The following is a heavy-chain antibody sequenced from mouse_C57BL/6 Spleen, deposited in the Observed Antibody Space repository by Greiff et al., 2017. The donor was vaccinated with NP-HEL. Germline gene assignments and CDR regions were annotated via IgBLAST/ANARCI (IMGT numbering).Heavy chain of an antibody. J-gene: IGHJ2*01. D-gene: IGHD3-2*02. CDR1: GFTFSDYY. V-gene: IGHV5-16*01. CDR2: INYDGSST. Sequence: EVMLVESEGGLVQPGSSMKLSCTASGFTFSDYYMAWVRQVPEKGLEWVANINYDGSSTYYLDSLKSRFIISRDNAKNILYLQMSSLKSEDTATYYCARDGDSSGYDYFDYWGQGTTLTVSS. CDR3: ARDGDSSGYDYFDY.